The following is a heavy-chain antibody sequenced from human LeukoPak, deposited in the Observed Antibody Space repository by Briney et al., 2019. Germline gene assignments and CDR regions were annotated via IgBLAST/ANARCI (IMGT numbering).Heavy chain of an antibody. J-gene: IGHJ3*02. D-gene: IGHD6-19*01. V-gene: IGHV3-21*01. CDR3: ARDQPPGIAVAGTDAFDI. CDR1: GFTVSSNY. Sequence: GGSLRLSCAASGFTVSSNYMSWVRQAPGKGLEWVSSISSSSSYIYYADSVKGRFTISRDNAKNSLYLQMNSLRAEDTAVYYCARDQPPGIAVAGTDAFDIWGQGTIVTVSS. CDR2: ISSSSSYI.